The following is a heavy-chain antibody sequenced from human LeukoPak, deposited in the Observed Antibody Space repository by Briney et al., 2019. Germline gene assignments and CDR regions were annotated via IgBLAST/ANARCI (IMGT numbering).Heavy chain of an antibody. CDR1: GFTFSSYA. V-gene: IGHV3-23*01. J-gene: IGHJ5*02. CDR2: ISGSGGSP. CDR3: AKEASYSTNGVCYSRIFDT. Sequence: PGGSLGLSCAASGFTFSSYAMSWVRPAPGKGLEWVSAISGSGGSPFYADSVKGRFTMSRDNSKNTLYLQMNTLRAEDTAVYYCAKEASYSTNGVCYSRIFDTWGQGTLVTVSS. D-gene: IGHD2-8*01.